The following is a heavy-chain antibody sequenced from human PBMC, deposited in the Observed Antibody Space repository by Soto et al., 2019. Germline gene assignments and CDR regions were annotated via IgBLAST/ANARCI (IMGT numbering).Heavy chain of an antibody. D-gene: IGHD2-21*01. Sequence: QVQLVESGGGVVQPGRSLRLSCAASGFTFSSYGMHWVRQAPGKGLEWVAVIWYDGSNKYYADSVKGRFTISRDNSKNTLYLQMNSLRAEDTAVYYCARAGDWLDNWYFDLWGRGTLVTVSS. CDR2: IWYDGSNK. CDR3: ARAGDWLDNWYFDL. CDR1: GFTFSSYG. V-gene: IGHV3-33*01. J-gene: IGHJ2*01.